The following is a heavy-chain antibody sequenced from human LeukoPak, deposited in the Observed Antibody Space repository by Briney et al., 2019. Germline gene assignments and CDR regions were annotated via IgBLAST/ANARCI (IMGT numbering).Heavy chain of an antibody. CDR2: INPTGGST. V-gene: IGHV1-46*01. Sequence: ASVKVSCKASGYTFTSYYMHWVRQAPGQGLEWMGLINPTGGSTGYAQKFQGRVTMTRDMSTSTDYMELSSLRAEDTAVFYCAKRRGSGWYSYFDYWGQGTLVTVSS. J-gene: IGHJ4*02. CDR3: AKRRGSGWYSYFDY. D-gene: IGHD6-19*01. CDR1: GYTFTSYY.